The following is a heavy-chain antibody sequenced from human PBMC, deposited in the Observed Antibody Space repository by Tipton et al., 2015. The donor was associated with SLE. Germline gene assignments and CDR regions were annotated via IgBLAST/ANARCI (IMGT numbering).Heavy chain of an antibody. CDR2: ISAYNGNT. CDR1: GYTFTSYG. CDR3: ASDVAVAGEGAVDT. D-gene: IGHD6-19*01. Sequence: QSGAEVKKPGASVKVSCKASGYTFTSYGISWVRQAPGQGLEWMGWISAYNGNTNYAQKLQGRVTMTTDTSTRTAYMELRSLRSDDTAVYYGASDVAVAGEGAVDTWRRGTMVPVSS. J-gene: IGHJ3*02. V-gene: IGHV1-18*01.